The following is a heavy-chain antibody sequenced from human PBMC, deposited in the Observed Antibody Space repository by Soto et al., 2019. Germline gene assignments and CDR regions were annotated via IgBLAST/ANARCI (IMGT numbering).Heavy chain of an antibody. Sequence: EVQLVESGGGLVQPGGSLRLSCSASGFTFSSYAMHWVRQAPGTGLEYVSAISSNGGSTYYADAVKGRFTISRDNSKNTMCLRMSSLRAEDTAVYYCVKQDGYSYAFDIGGQGTMVTVSS. J-gene: IGHJ3*02. D-gene: IGHD5-18*01. V-gene: IGHV3-64D*06. CDR1: GFTFSSYA. CDR2: ISSNGGST. CDR3: VKQDGYSYAFDI.